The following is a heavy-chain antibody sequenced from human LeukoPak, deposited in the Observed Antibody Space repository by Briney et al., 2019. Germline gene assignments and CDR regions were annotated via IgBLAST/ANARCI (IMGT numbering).Heavy chain of an antibody. J-gene: IGHJ4*02. CDR1: EFTFSSHG. CDR3: AKDGRSYSSGWPPFDY. V-gene: IGHV3-30*18. CDR2: ISYDGSNK. Sequence: GGSLRLSCAASEFTFSSHGMHWVRQAPGKGLEWVAVISYDGSNKYYADSVKGRFTISRDNSKDTLHLQMNSLRAEDTAVYHCAKDGRSYSSGWPPFDYWGQGALVTVSS. D-gene: IGHD6-19*01.